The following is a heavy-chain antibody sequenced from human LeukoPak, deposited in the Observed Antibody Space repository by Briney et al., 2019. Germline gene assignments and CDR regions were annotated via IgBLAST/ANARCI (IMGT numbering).Heavy chain of an antibody. D-gene: IGHD1-14*01. J-gene: IGHJ4*02. CDR2: IYYSGST. V-gene: IGHV4-59*12. CDR1: GGSINSYY. Sequence: SETLSLTCSVSGGSINSYYWSWIRQPPGKGLEWIGFIYYSGSTSYNPSLKSRVTISVDTPKNQFSLKLSSVTAADTAVYYCARASPFPTGSWGQGTLVAVSS. CDR3: ARASPFPTGS.